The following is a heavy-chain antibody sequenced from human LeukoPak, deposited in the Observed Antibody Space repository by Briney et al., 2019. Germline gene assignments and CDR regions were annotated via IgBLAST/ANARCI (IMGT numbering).Heavy chain of an antibody. Sequence: PGGTLRLSCAASGFTFSSYGTSWVRQAPGKGLEWVSAISGSGGSTYYADSVRGRFTISRDNSKNTLYLQMNSLRAEDTAVYYCAKDLVATFYWGQGTLVTVSS. D-gene: IGHD5-12*01. CDR3: AKDLVATFY. CDR2: ISGSGGST. CDR1: GFTFSSYG. J-gene: IGHJ4*02. V-gene: IGHV3-23*01.